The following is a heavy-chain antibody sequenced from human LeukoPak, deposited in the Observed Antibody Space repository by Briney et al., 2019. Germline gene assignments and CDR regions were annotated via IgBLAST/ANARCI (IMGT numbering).Heavy chain of an antibody. Sequence: SETLSLTCTVSGGSISSGGYYWSWIRQPPGKGLEWIGYIYYSGSTNYNPSLKSRVTISVDASKNQFSLKLSSVTAADTAVYYCARVGLRHNWFDPWGQGTLVTVSS. V-gene: IGHV4-61*08. J-gene: IGHJ5*02. CDR1: GGSISSGGYY. D-gene: IGHD3-16*01. CDR2: IYYSGST. CDR3: ARVGLRHNWFDP.